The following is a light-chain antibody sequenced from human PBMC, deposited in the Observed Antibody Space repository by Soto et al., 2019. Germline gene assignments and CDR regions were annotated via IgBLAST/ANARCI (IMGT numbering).Light chain of an antibody. J-gene: IGLJ3*02. CDR2: DNN. Sequence: QSVLTQPPSVSGAPGQRVTIYCTGSTSNLGAGYDVHWYQQLPGTVPKLLIYDNNNRPSGVPDRFSGSKSGTSASLAITGIQAEDEADYYCQSFGGSLSGWVFGGGTKLTVL. CDR1: TSNLGAGYD. CDR3: QSFGGSLSGWV. V-gene: IGLV1-40*01.